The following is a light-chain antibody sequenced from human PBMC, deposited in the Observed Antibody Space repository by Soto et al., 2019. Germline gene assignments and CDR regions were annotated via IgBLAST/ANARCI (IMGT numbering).Light chain of an antibody. V-gene: IGLV1-44*01. CDR2: NDN. CDR3: AAWDATLNGPV. J-gene: IGLJ2*01. Sequence: QSVLTQPPSASGTPGQRVTISCSGSSSKIASNTVSWYQEVPGTAPKLLIYNDNQRPSGVPDRFSGSKSATSASLAISGLQSEDEAAYYCAAWDATLNGPVFGGGTKVTVL. CDR1: SSKIASNT.